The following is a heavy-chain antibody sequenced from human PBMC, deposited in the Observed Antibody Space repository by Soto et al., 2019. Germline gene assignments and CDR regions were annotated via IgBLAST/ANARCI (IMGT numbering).Heavy chain of an antibody. Sequence: ASVKVSCKVSGYTLNELSMHWVRQAPGKGLEWMGGFDPEDGETIYAQKFQGRVTMTEDTSTDTAYMELSSLRSEDTAVYYCATAFRYCISTSCLIADGFDPWGQGTLVTVS. CDR3: ATAFRYCISTSCLIADGFDP. J-gene: IGHJ5*02. V-gene: IGHV1-24*01. D-gene: IGHD2-2*01. CDR1: GYTLNELS. CDR2: FDPEDGET.